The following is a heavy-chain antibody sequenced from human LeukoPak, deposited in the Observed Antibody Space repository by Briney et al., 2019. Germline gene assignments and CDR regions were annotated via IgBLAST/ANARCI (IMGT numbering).Heavy chain of an antibody. Sequence: SETLSLTCTVSGGSISSSTYYWGWIRQPPGKGLEWIGSIYYSGSTYYTASLKSRVTISLDTSKNQFSLNLNSVTAADTAVYYCARVMGGGPYYYGMDVWGQGTTVTVSS. J-gene: IGHJ6*02. CDR3: ARVMGGGPYYYGMDV. V-gene: IGHV4-39*07. D-gene: IGHD2-8*01. CDR2: IYYSGST. CDR1: GGSISSSTYY.